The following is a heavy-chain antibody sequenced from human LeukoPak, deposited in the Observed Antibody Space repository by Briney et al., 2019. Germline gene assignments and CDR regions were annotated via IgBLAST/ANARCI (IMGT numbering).Heavy chain of an antibody. Sequence: SETLSLTCTVSGGSISSYYCSWIRQPPGKGLEWIGYIYYSGSTNYNPSHKSRVTISVDTSKNQFSLKLSSVTAADTAVYYCARAGYSSGWYWFDPWGQGTLVTVSS. V-gene: IGHV4-59*01. CDR1: GGSISSYY. CDR3: ARAGYSSGWYWFDP. J-gene: IGHJ5*02. CDR2: IYYSGST. D-gene: IGHD6-19*01.